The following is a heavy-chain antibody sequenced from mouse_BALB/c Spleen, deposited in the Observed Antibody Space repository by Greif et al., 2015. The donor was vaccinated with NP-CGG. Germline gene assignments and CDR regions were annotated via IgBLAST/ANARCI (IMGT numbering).Heavy chain of an antibody. CDR1: GFNIKDTY. CDR3: ARGGGNYYYAMDY. CDR2: IDPANGNT. V-gene: IGHV14-3*02. J-gene: IGHJ4*01. Sequence: EVQLQQSGAELVKPGASVKLSCTASGFNIKDTYMHWVKQRPEQGLEWIGRIDPANGNTKYDPKFQGKATITADTSSNTAYLQLSSLTSEDTAVYYCARGGGNYYYAMDYWGQGTSVTVSS. D-gene: IGHD2-1*01.